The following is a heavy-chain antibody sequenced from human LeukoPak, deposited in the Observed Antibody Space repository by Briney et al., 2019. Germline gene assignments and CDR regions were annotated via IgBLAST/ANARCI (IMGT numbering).Heavy chain of an antibody. CDR1: GGSFSGYY. CDR3: ARGGDFYGSYYFGY. CDR2: INHSGST. J-gene: IGHJ4*02. Sequence: SETLSLTCAVYGGSFSGYYWSWVRQPPGKGLEWIGEINHSGSTNYNPSLKSRVTISVDTSKNQFSLKLSSVTAADTAVYYCARGGDFYGSYYFGYWGQGTLVTVSS. V-gene: IGHV4-34*01. D-gene: IGHD1-26*01.